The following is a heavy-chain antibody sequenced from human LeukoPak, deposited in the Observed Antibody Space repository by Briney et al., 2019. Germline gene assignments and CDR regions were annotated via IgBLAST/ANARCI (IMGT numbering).Heavy chain of an antibody. CDR1: GYTFTGYY. D-gene: IGHD4-17*01. CDR3: ARPATAYGMDV. CDR2: ITPNSGGT. V-gene: IGHV1-2*02. Sequence: ASVKVSCKASGYTFTGYYIDWVRQAPGQGLEWMGWITPNSGGTKYGQKFQGRVTMTRDTSISTAYMELSSLRSDDTAVYYCARPATAYGMDVWGQGTTVTVSS. J-gene: IGHJ6*02.